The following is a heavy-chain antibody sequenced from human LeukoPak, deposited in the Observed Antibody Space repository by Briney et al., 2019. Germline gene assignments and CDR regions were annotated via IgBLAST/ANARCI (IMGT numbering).Heavy chain of an antibody. CDR3: GRRTYYDTLTGYTYWYFDL. V-gene: IGHV4-59*01. J-gene: IGHJ2*01. D-gene: IGHD3-9*01. CDR1: GGSISSYY. Sequence: PSETLSLTCTVSGGSISSYYWSWIRQPPGKRLEWIGYTPYSGSTDYNPSLKSRVTMSVDTSKNQFSLKLSSVTAADTAVYYCGRRTYYDTLTGYTYWYFDLWGRGTLVTVSS. CDR2: TPYSGST.